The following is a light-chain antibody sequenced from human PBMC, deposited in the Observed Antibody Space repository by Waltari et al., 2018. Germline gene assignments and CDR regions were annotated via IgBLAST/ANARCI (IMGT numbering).Light chain of an antibody. CDR3: QQYALLPPTWT. Sequence: DIQMTQSPSSLSASVGDRVTITCQASQDINKFLNRFQQKPGKAPKPLIYDASNLEAGVPSRFSGSGSGTDFTFTISSLQPEDIGTYYCQQYALLPPTWTFGQGTKVELK. J-gene: IGKJ1*01. CDR1: QDINKF. CDR2: DAS. V-gene: IGKV1-33*01.